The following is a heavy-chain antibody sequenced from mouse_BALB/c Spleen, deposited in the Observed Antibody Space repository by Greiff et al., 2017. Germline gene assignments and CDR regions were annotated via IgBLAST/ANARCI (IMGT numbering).Heavy chain of an antibody. V-gene: IGHV7-3*02. Sequence: EVKVVESGGGLVQPGGSLRLSCATSGFTFTDYYMSWVRQPPGKALEWLGFIRNKANGYTTEYSASVKGRFTISRDNSQSILYLQMNTLRAEDSATYYCARGDYYYAMDYWGQGTSVTVSS. D-gene: IGHD3-3*01. CDR2: IRNKANGYTT. J-gene: IGHJ4*01. CDR1: GFTFTDYY. CDR3: ARGDYYYAMDY.